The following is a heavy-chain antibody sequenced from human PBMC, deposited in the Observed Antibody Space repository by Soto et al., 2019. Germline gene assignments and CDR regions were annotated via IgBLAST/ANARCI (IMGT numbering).Heavy chain of an antibody. D-gene: IGHD2-15*01. CDR1: GFTFSSYA. Sequence: QVQLVESGGGVVQPGRSLRLSCAASGFTFSSYAMHWVRQAPGKGLEWVAVISYAGSNKYYADSVKGRFTISSDNSKNTLYLQMNSLRAEDTAVYYCARVPSSSGRAHFDYWGQGTLVTVSS. CDR2: ISYAGSNK. CDR3: ARVPSSSGRAHFDY. J-gene: IGHJ4*02. V-gene: IGHV3-30-3*01.